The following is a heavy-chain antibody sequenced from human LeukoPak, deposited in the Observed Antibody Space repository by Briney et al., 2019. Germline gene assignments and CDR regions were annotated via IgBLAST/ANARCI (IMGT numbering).Heavy chain of an antibody. CDR3: AKNLWDTTGWFFDK. CDR1: GFTFSSYA. Sequence: PGGSLRLSCAASGFTFSSYAMSWVRQAPGKGLEWVSSISGSDGGTHYVESVKGRFTISRDNSKNTLYLQINSLRVEDTAVYYCAKNLWDTTGWFFDKWGQGTLVTVSS. D-gene: IGHD6-19*01. V-gene: IGHV3-23*01. J-gene: IGHJ4*02. CDR2: ISGSDGGT.